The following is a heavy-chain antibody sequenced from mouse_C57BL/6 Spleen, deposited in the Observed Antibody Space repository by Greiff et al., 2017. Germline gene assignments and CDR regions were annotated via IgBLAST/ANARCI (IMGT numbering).Heavy chain of an antibody. CDR3: VRQYGSSYDY. CDR1: GFSFNTYA. Sequence: EVKLVESGGGLVQPKGSLKLSCAASGFSFNTYAMNWVRQAPGKGLEWVARIRSKSNNYATYYADSVKDRFTISRDDSESMLYLQMNNLKTEDTAMYYCVRQYGSSYDYWGQGTTRTVSS. D-gene: IGHD1-1*01. V-gene: IGHV10-1*01. CDR2: IRSKSNNYAT. J-gene: IGHJ2*01.